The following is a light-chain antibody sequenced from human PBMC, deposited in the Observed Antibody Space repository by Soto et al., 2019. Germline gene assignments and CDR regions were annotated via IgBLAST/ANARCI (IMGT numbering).Light chain of an antibody. CDR2: LAS. CDR3: LHHYNYPLT. J-gene: IGKJ4*01. Sequence: DLQMTQSPSSLSASVGDRVTITCRASQGIGNDLGWYQQKPGKAPKRLIFLASTLDTGVPSRFSGSGFGTEFTLTISSPQPEDFATYYCLHHYNYPLTLGGGTKVEIK. V-gene: IGKV1-17*01. CDR1: QGIGND.